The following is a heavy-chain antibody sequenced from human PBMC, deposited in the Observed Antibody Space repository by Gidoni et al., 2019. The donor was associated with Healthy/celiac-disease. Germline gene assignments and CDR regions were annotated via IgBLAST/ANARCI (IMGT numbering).Heavy chain of an antibody. D-gene: IGHD2-2*01. Sequence: EVQLVASGGGLVQPGGSLRLSCAASGFPFSSYWMSWVCQAPGKGLEWVANMKQDGSEKYYVDSVKGRFTISRDNDKNTLYLQMNSLRAEDTAVYYCARCSTSCYLGYYGMDVWGQGTTVTVSS. J-gene: IGHJ6*02. V-gene: IGHV3-7*01. CDR3: ARCSTSCYLGYYGMDV. CDR2: MKQDGSEK. CDR1: GFPFSSYW.